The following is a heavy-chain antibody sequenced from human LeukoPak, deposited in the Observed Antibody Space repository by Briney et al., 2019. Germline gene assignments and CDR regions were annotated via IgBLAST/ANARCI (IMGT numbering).Heavy chain of an antibody. CDR3: AKDDHGGSGWRDYYDY. CDR2: ISGSGGST. J-gene: IGHJ4*02. Sequence: GGSLRLSCAASGFTFSTYAMSWVRQAPGKGLEWVSAISGSGGSTYYADSVKGRFTISRDNSRNTLSPQMNSLRAEDTAVYYCAKDDHGGSGWRDYYDYWGQGTLVTVSS. D-gene: IGHD6-19*01. V-gene: IGHV3-23*01. CDR1: GFTFSTYA.